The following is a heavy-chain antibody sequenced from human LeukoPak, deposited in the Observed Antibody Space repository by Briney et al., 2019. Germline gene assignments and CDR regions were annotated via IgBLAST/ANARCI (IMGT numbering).Heavy chain of an antibody. CDR1: GFTVSSNY. J-gene: IGHJ4*02. CDR2: ISGSGGST. V-gene: IGHV3-23*01. Sequence: GGSLRLSCAASGFTVSSNYMSWVRQAPGKGLEWVSAISGSGGSTYYADSVKGRFTISRDNSKNTLYLQMNSLRAEDTAVYYCAKGGMITFGYLDYFDYWGQGTLVTVSS. CDR3: AKGGMITFGYLDYFDY. D-gene: IGHD3-16*01.